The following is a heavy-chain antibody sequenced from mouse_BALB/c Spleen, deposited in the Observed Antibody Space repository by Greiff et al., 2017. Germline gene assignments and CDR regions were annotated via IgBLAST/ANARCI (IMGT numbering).Heavy chain of an antibody. J-gene: IGHJ3*01. V-gene: IGHV1-15*01. D-gene: IGHD2-2*01. Sequence: VKLMESGAELVRPGASVTLSCKASGYTFTDYEMHWVKQTPVHGLEWIGAIDPETGGTAYNQKFKGKATLTADKSSSTAYMELRSLTSEDSAVYYCTRDGYDAFAYWGQGTLVTVAA. CDR1: GYTFTDYE. CDR3: TRDGYDAFAY. CDR2: IDPETGGT.